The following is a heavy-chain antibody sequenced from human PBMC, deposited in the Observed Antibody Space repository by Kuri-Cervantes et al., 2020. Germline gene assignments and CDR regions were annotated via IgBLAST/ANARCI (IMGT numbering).Heavy chain of an antibody. CDR3: ARPMVRGASPDY. Sequence: AGSLRLSCAASGFTFSDYYVSWIRQAPGKGLEWVSYISSSGSTIYYADSVKGRFTISRDNAKNSLSLQMNSLRDEDTAVYYCARPMVRGASPDYWGQGPLVTVSS. V-gene: IGHV3-11*04. J-gene: IGHJ4*02. CDR2: ISSSGSTI. D-gene: IGHD3-10*01. CDR1: GFTFSDYY.